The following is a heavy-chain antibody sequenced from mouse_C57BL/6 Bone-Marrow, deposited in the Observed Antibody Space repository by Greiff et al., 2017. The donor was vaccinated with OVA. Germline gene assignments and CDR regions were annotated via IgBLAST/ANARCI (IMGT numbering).Heavy chain of an antibody. D-gene: IGHD2-3*01. CDR3: AKSSYDGHYYYAMDY. Sequence: VQLQESGPGLVAPSQSLSITCTVSGFSLTSYGVDWVRQPPGKGLEWLGVIWGGGSANYNSALMSRLSISKDNSKSQVFLKMNSLQTDDTAMYYCAKSSYDGHYYYAMDYWGQGTSVTVSS. V-gene: IGHV2-9*01. J-gene: IGHJ4*01. CDR1: GFSLTSYG. CDR2: IWGGGSA.